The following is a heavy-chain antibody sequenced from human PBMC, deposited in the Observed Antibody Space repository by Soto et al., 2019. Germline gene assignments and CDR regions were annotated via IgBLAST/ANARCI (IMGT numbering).Heavy chain of an antibody. CDR1: GFTFSDYY. CDR2: RSTTLSYI. V-gene: IGHV3-11*06. J-gene: IGHJ6*02. CDR3: ARDSGTTYFYRGLDV. D-gene: IGHD1-7*01. Sequence: GGSLRLSCAASGFTFSDYYMSWVRQAPGKGLEWVSYRSTTLSYIKYADSVKGRFTISRDNARNSLYLQMPSLRAEDTAVYYCARDSGTTYFYRGLDVWGQGTTVTVSS.